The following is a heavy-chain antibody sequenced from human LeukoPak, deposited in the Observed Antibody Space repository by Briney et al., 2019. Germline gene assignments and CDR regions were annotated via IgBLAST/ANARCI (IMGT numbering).Heavy chain of an antibody. J-gene: IGHJ5*02. CDR3: ARHSGSGSLSRPFDP. V-gene: IGHV4-39*01. CDR2: VYYTGST. Sequence: PSETLSLTCILSGASVTSGGFYCGWPRHPPRKEPESIATVYYTGSTYYNPPLKSRVTISIDTSKNQFSLRLTSVTATDTAVYHCARHSGSGSLSRPFDPWGQGTLVTVSS. D-gene: IGHD3-10*01. CDR1: GASVTSGGFY.